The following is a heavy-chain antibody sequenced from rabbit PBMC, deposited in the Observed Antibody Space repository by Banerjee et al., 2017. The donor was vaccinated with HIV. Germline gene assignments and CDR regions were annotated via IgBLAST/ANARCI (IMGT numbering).Heavy chain of an antibody. Sequence: QEQLVESGGGLVQPEGSLTLTCTASGIDLSSYYYMCWVRQAPGKGLEWIGCIDTGGGNTYYASWAKGRFTISKTSSTTVTLQMTSLTAADTATYFCASSDYDIITFNLWGPGTLVTVS. V-gene: IGHV1S45*01. CDR1: GIDLSSYYY. J-gene: IGHJ4*01. D-gene: IGHD1-1*01. CDR3: ASSDYDIITFNL. CDR2: IDTGGGNT.